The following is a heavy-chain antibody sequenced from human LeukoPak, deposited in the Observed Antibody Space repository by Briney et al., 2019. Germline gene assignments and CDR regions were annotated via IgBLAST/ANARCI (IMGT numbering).Heavy chain of an antibody. V-gene: IGHV1-18*01. J-gene: IGHJ1*01. D-gene: IGHD6-13*01. Sequence: ASVKVSCKASGYTFTSYGISWVRQAPGQGLEWMGWISAYNGNTNYAQKLQGRVTMTTDTSTSTAYMEVRSLRSDDTAVYYCARGYPLSTTAAGTYFQHWGQGTLVTVSS. CDR2: ISAYNGNT. CDR1: GYTFTSYG. CDR3: ARGYPLSTTAAGTYFQH.